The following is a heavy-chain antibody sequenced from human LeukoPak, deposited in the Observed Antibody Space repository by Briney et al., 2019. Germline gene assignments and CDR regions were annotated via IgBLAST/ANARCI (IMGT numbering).Heavy chain of an antibody. CDR1: GFTFSDFY. CDR3: ARDMMVGALNFDY. Sequence: GGSLRLSCAASGFTFSDFYMSWIRQAPGKGLEWVSSISPSSSYMYYADSVKGRFTISRDNAKNSLYLQMNSLRAEDTAVYYCARDMMVGALNFDYWGQGTLVTVSS. V-gene: IGHV3-11*06. D-gene: IGHD1-26*01. CDR2: ISPSSSYM. J-gene: IGHJ4*02.